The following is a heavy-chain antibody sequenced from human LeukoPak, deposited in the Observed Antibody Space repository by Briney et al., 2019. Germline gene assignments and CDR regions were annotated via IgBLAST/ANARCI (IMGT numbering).Heavy chain of an antibody. V-gene: IGHV3-21*01. D-gene: IGHD4-17*01. CDR3: ARESNTLTAPHFDY. CDR1: GFTFSRYS. Sequence: PGGSLRLSCSASGFTFSRYSMNWVRQAPGKGLEWVSFISTSSSYIYYADSVKGRFTISRDNAKNSLFLQMNSLRAEDTAVYYCARESNTLTAPHFDYWGQGTLVTVSS. J-gene: IGHJ4*02. CDR2: ISTSSSYI.